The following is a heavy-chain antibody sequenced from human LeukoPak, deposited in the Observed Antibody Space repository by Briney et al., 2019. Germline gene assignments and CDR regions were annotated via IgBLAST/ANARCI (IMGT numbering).Heavy chain of an antibody. V-gene: IGHV4-34*01. CDR1: GGSFSGYY. Sequence: SETLSLTCAVYGGSFSGYYWSWIRQPPGKGLEWIGEINHSGSTNYNPSLKSRVTISVDKSKNQFSLKLSSVTAADTAVYYCARARWYCTNGVCYRSWFDPWGQGTLVTVSS. J-gene: IGHJ5*02. CDR3: ARARWYCTNGVCYRSWFDP. CDR2: INHSGST. D-gene: IGHD2-8*01.